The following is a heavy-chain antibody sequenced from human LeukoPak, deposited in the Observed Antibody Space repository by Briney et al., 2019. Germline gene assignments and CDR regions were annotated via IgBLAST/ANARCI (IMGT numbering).Heavy chain of an antibody. D-gene: IGHD2-21*01. Sequence: SETLSLTCTVSGLSISSYYWRWLGQPPGKGLGWIGYVYYSGSTNYNPSLKSRVTISVDTSKNQFSLKLRSVTAADTAVYYCATMGGVDYWGQGTLVTASS. J-gene: IGHJ4*02. V-gene: IGHV4-59*01. CDR2: VYYSGST. CDR3: ATMGGVDY. CDR1: GLSISSYY.